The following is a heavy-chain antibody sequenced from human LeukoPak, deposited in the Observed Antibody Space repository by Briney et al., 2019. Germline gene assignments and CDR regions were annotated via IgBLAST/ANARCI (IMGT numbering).Heavy chain of an antibody. CDR3: ARDKAGYSYGYDWFDP. V-gene: IGHV4-59*01. CDR2: IYYSGST. CDR1: GGSISSYY. J-gene: IGHJ5*02. Sequence: SETLSLTCTVSGGSISSYYWSWIRQPPGKGLEWIGYIYYSGSTNYNPSLKSRVTISVDTSKNQLSLKLSSVTAADTAVYYCARDKAGYSYGYDWFDPWGQGTLVTVSS. D-gene: IGHD5-18*01.